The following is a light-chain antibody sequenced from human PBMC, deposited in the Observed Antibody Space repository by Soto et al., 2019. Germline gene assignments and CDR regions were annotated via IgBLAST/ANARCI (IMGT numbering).Light chain of an antibody. CDR1: QGISSY. Sequence: AIRMTQSPSSLSASTGERVTITCRASQGISSYLAWYQQKPGKAPKLLIYAASTLQSGVPSRFSGSGSGTDFTLTISCLQSEDFATYYCQQYYSYPVTFGGGTKVEIK. CDR3: QQYYSYPVT. CDR2: AAS. V-gene: IGKV1-8*01. J-gene: IGKJ4*01.